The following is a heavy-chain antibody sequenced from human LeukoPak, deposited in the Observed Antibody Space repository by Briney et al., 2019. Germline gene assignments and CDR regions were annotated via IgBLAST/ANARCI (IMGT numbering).Heavy chain of an antibody. J-gene: IGHJ6*03. CDR2: INPHSGGT. D-gene: IGHD5-18*01. CDR1: GYTFTVYY. V-gene: IGHV1-2*02. CDR3: ARDGRGYSYGYVSYYYMDV. Sequence: GASVRVFYNASGYTFTVYYMHWARHPPGQGLEGMGWINPHSGGTNYAEKFQGRLTITRDTPISTAYMELSRLRSDDTAVYYCARDGRGYSYGYVSYYYMDVWGKGTTVTISS.